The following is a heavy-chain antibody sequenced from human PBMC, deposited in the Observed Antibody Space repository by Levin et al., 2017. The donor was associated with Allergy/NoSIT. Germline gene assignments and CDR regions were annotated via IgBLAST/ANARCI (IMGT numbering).Heavy chain of an antibody. CDR1: GAFFSSSSYQ. CDR2: IYYTGSA. CDR3: ARVLAAISATGPEY. D-gene: IGHD6-13*01. Sequence: SQTLSLTCSVSGAFFSSSSYQWGWIRQPPGKGLDWIANIYYTGSAHYSPALQSRVTISVDASKNQFSLKLNSVTAADTAGYYCARVLAAISATGPEYWGQGILVTVSS. V-gene: IGHV4-39*07. J-gene: IGHJ4*02.